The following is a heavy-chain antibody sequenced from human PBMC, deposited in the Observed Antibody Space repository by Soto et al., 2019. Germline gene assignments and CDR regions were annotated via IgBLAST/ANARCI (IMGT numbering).Heavy chain of an antibody. J-gene: IGHJ6*02. CDR2: ISPYTGNT. Sequence: QVQLVQSGDEVKKPGASVKVSCKGSGYIFVNYGIAWVRQAPGQGLEWMGWISPYTGNTHSATKVQGRLTMTTDTSTSTAYTDLGSLTSDDTAVYYCVMVDNYVTPTPQDVWGQGTTVTVSS. CDR3: VMVDNYVTPTPQDV. V-gene: IGHV1-18*01. CDR1: GYIFVNYG. D-gene: IGHD3-16*01.